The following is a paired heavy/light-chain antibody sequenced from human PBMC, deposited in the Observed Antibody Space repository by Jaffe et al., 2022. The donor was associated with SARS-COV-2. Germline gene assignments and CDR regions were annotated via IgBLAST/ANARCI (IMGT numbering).Light chain of an antibody. CDR3: QQYDSLPPT. Sequence: DIQMTQSPSSLSASVGDRVTITCQASQDINNNLNWYQQKPGKAPTLLIFDASNLETGVPSRFSGSGAGTDFTFTISSLQPEDFATYYCQQYDSLPPTFGGGTKVEIK. CDR1: QDINNN. CDR2: DAS. V-gene: IGKV1-33*01. J-gene: IGKJ4*01.
Heavy chain of an antibody. CDR3: TTIRYAIAAGGPFDH. J-gene: IGHJ4*02. D-gene: IGHD6-25*01. V-gene: IGHV3-15*01. CDR2: IKSKTGGGTT. Sequence: EVQLVESGGGLVKPGGSLRLSCAASGFTFSNAWMSWVRQAPGKGLEWVGRIKSKTGGGTTDYAAPVKGRFTISRDDSTDTLYLQMNSLKTEDTAVYFCTTIRYAIAAGGPFDHWGQGALVTVSS. CDR1: GFTFSNAW.